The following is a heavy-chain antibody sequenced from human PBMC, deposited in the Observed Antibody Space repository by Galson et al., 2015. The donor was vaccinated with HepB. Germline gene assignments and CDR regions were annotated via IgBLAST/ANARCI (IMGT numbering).Heavy chain of an antibody. Sequence: SLRLSCAASGFTFSSYAMHWVRQAPGKELEWVAVISYDGSNKYYADSVKGRFTISRDNSKNTLYLQMNSLRAEDTAVYYCAREGYPRRIAAADYWGQGALVTVSS. D-gene: IGHD6-13*01. J-gene: IGHJ4*02. CDR2: ISYDGSNK. CDR1: GFTFSSYA. V-gene: IGHV3-30*04. CDR3: AREGYPRRIAAADY.